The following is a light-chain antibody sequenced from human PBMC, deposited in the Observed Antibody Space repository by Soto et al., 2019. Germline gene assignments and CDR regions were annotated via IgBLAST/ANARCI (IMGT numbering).Light chain of an antibody. CDR2: WAS. V-gene: IGKV4-1*01. CDR1: QSVLYSSNNKNY. CDR3: QQYYSTPYT. J-gene: IGKJ2*01. Sequence: DIVMTQSPDSLAVSLGERATINCKSSQSVLYSSNNKNYLAWYQQKPGQPPKLLIYWASTRESGVPDRFSGSGSGTDFTRTISSLQAEDVAFYYCQQYYSTPYTFGQGTKLEIK.